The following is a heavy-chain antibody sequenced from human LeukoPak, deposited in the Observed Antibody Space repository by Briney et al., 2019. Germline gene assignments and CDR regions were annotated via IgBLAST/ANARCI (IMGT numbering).Heavy chain of an antibody. V-gene: IGHV4-4*07. CDR2: IYTSGST. CDR3: ARLRGGGYNNWYVDL. CDR1: GGSISSYY. Sequence: SETLSLTYTVSGGSISSYYWSWIRQPAGKGLEWIGHIYTSGSTDYNPSLKSRVTMSVDTSKNQFSLKLSSVTAADTAVYFCARLRGGGYNNWYVDLWGRGTLVTVSS. J-gene: IGHJ2*01. D-gene: IGHD5-24*01.